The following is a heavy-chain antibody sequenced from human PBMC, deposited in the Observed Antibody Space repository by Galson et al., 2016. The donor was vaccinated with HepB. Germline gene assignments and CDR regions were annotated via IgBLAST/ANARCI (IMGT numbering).Heavy chain of an antibody. Sequence: SLRLSCAASGFTFRSYWMHWVRQAPGKGLVWVSRINSDGSSTSYADSVKGRFTISRDNAKNTLYLQMNSLRAEDTAVYYCVAVGYDNRGYYETDYWGQGTLVTVSS. CDR2: INSDGSST. D-gene: IGHD3-22*01. CDR3: VAVGYDNRGYYETDY. CDR1: GFTFRSYW. J-gene: IGHJ4*02. V-gene: IGHV3-74*01.